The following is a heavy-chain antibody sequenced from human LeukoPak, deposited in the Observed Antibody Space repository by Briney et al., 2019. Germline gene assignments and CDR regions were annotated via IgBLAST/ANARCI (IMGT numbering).Heavy chain of an antibody. CDR3: AKDPGDWGRDLYYFDY. V-gene: IGHV3-30*02. J-gene: IGHJ4*02. CDR1: GFTFNSYG. D-gene: IGHD7-27*01. CDR2: IRYDGSNK. Sequence: PGGSLRLSCAASGFTFNSYGMHWVRQAPGKGLEWVAFIRYDGSNKYYADSVKGRFTISRDNSKNTLYLQMNSLRAEDTAVYYCAKDPGDWGRDLYYFDYWGQGTLVTVSS.